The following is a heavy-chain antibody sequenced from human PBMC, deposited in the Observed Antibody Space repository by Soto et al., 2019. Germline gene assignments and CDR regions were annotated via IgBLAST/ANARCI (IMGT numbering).Heavy chain of an antibody. CDR2: IYYSGST. Sequence: PSETLSLTCTVSGGSISSGGYYWSWIRQHPGKGLEWIGYIYYSGSTYYNPSLKSRVTISVDTSKNQFSLKLSSVTAADTAVYYCARSYGDYPRFDYWGQGTLVTVSS. J-gene: IGHJ4*02. CDR1: GGSISSGGYY. V-gene: IGHV4-31*03. D-gene: IGHD4-17*01. CDR3: ARSYGDYPRFDY.